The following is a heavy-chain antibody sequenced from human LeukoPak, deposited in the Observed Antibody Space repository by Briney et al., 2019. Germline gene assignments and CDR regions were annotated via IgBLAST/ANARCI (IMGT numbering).Heavy chain of an antibody. D-gene: IGHD3-3*01. CDR3: AKVGTYYDFWSGYSYFDY. J-gene: IGHJ4*02. CDR1: GFTFSSYG. V-gene: IGHV3-30*18. CDR2: ISYDGSNK. Sequence: PGGSLRLSCAASGFTFSSYGMHWVRQAPGKGLEWVAVISYDGSNKYYADSVEGRFTISRDNSKNTLYLQMNSLRAEDTAVYYCAKVGTYYDFWSGYSYFDYWGQGTLVTVSS.